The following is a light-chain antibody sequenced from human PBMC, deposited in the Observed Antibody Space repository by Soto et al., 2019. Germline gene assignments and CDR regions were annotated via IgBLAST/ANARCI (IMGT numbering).Light chain of an antibody. CDR3: QKYNSALLT. V-gene: IGKV1-27*01. CDR1: QGISNY. CDR2: DAS. J-gene: IGKJ4*01. Sequence: DIQMTQSPSSLSASVGDRITITCRASQGISNYLAWYQQNPGKVPKLLIYDASTLQSGVPSRFSGSGSGTDFTLTITSLQPEDVATYYCQKYNSALLTFGVGTKVEIK.